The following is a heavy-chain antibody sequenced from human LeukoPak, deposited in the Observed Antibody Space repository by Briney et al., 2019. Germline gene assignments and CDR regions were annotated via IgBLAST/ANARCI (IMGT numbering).Heavy chain of an antibody. CDR3: AREGYSYGSYYYYYYMDV. CDR2: IIPIFGTA. J-gene: IGHJ6*03. D-gene: IGHD5-18*01. V-gene: IGHV1-69*13. CDR1: GGTFSSYA. Sequence: SVKVSCKASGGTFSSYAISWVRQAPGQGLEWMGGIIPIFGTANYAQKFQGRVTITADESTSTAYMELRSLRSDDTAVYYCAREGYSYGSYYYYYYMDVWGKGTTVTVSS.